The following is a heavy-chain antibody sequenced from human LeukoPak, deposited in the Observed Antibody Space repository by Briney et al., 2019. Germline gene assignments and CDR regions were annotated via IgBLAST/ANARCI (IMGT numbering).Heavy chain of an antibody. CDR1: GGSISTYY. V-gene: IGHV4-59*01. CDR3: AREWQQLVPRYFDL. Sequence: LETLSLTCTVSGGSISTYYWSWIRQPPGKGLEWIGDIYYSGSTNYNPSLKSRVTISIDTSKNQFSLRLSSVTAADTAVYYCAREWQQLVPRYFDLWGRGTLVTVSS. J-gene: IGHJ2*01. CDR2: IYYSGST. D-gene: IGHD6-13*01.